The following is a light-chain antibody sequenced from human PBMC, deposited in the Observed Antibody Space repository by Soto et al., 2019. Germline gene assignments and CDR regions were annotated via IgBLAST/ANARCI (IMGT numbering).Light chain of an antibody. CDR3: QQRSDWPST. Sequence: EIVLTQSPATLSLSPGERATLSCRASQSVGTYFAWYQQKPGQAPRLLIYDSSNRATGIPARFRGSGTGTDFTLTISSLEPEDFAVYYCQQRSDWPSTFGGGTKLESK. J-gene: IGKJ4*01. V-gene: IGKV3-11*01. CDR2: DSS. CDR1: QSVGTY.